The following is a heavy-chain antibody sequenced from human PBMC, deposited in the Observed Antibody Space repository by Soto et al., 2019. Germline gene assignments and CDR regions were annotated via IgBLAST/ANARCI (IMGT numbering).Heavy chain of an antibody. V-gene: IGHV3-48*01. CDR1: GVTFSSHS. CDR3: ARELGFDAVARMDV. Sequence: EVQLVESGGGLVQPGGSLRLSCTASGVTFSSHSMVWVRQAPGKGLEWVSYISSGSSSIYYADSVKGRFTTSRDNAKNSTYLQMNSLRVEDTGLYYCARELGFDAVARMDVWGQGTTVTVSS. D-gene: IGHD6-19*01. CDR2: ISSGSSSI. J-gene: IGHJ6*02.